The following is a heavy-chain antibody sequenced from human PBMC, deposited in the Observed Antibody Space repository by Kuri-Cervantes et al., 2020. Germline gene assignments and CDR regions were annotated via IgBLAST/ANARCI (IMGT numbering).Heavy chain of an antibody. CDR2: IYHSGST. D-gene: IGHD3-10*01. J-gene: IGHJ6*02. V-gene: IGHV4-38-2*01. CDR1: GYSIGSGYY. CDR3: ARMRTMVRLRREHYYYGMDV. Sequence: SETLSLTCAVSGYSIGSGYYWGWIRQPPGKGLEWIGSIYHSGSTYYNPSLKSRVTISVDTSKNQFSLKLSSVTAADTAVYYCARMRTMVRLRREHYYYGMDVWGQGTTVTVSS.